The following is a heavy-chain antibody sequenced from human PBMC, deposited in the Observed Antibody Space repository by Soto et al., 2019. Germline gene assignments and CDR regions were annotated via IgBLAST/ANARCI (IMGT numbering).Heavy chain of an antibody. V-gene: IGHV3-23*01. CDR2: IGGSGSTT. CDR3: ANHKIVVVVTAAFYYYAMDV. Sequence: GGSLRLSCAASGFSFSNSAMSWVRQAPGRGLEWVSAIGGSGSTTNYADSVKGRFTISRDNSKNTLYLQMNTLRAEDTAVYYCANHKIVVVVTAAFYYYAMDVWGQGTTVTVSS. CDR1: GFSFSNSA. J-gene: IGHJ6*02. D-gene: IGHD2-15*01.